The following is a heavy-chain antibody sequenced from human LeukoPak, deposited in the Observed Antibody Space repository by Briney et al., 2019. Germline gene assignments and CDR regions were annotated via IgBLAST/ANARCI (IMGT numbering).Heavy chain of an antibody. J-gene: IGHJ4*02. CDR2: INHSGST. CDR1: GGSFSGYY. D-gene: IGHD6-13*01. V-gene: IGHV4-34*01. Sequence: PSETLSLTCAVYGGSFSGYYWSWIRQPPGKGLEWIGEINHSGSTYYNPSLKSRVTISVDTSKNQFSLKLSSVTAADTAVYYCARGIAGSFDYWGQGTLVTVSS. CDR3: ARGIAGSFDY.